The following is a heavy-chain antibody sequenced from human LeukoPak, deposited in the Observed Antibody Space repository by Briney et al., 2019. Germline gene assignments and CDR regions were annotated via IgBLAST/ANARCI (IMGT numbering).Heavy chain of an antibody. D-gene: IGHD3-22*01. J-gene: IGHJ4*02. V-gene: IGHV1-18*01. Sequence: ASVKVSCKASGYTFTSYGISWVRQAPGQGLGWMGWISAYNGNTNYAQKLQGRVTMTTDTSTSTAYMELRSLRSDDTAVYYCARDGTYYDSSGYHKVFDYWGQGTLVTVSS. CDR3: ARDGTYYDSSGYHKVFDY. CDR1: GYTFTSYG. CDR2: ISAYNGNT.